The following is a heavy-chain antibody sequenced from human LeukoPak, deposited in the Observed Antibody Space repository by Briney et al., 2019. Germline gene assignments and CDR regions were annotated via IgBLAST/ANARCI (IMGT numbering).Heavy chain of an antibody. D-gene: IGHD3-3*01. CDR2: INPNSGGT. J-gene: IGHJ4*02. CDR3: ARDPTYYDFWSGYFGSYFDY. CDR1: GYTFTGYY. Sequence: ASVKVSCKASGYTFTGYYMHWVRQAPGQGLEWMGWINPNSGGTNYAQKFQGRVTMTRDTSISTAYMELSRLRSDDTAVYYCARDPTYYDFWSGYFGSYFDYWGQGTLVTVSS. V-gene: IGHV1-2*02.